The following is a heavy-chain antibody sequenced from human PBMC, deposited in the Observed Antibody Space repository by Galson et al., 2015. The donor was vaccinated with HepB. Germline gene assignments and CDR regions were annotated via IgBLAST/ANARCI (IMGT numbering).Heavy chain of an antibody. V-gene: IGHV3-23*01. J-gene: IGHJ5*02. Sequence: SLRLSCAASGFTFSSSGMHWVRQAPGKGLEWVSTISGSDSSTYYADSVKGRFTISRDNSKNKLYLQMNSLRAEDTAVYYCAKDRLGGMTTVTTHWFDLWGQGALVTVSS. D-gene: IGHD4-11*01. CDR2: ISGSDSST. CDR3: AKDRLGGMTTVTTHWFDL. CDR1: GFTFSSSG.